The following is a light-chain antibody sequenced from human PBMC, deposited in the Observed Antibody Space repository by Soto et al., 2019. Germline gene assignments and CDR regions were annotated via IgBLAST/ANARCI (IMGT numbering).Light chain of an antibody. Sequence: QSAPTQPPPASGSPGQSATISCTGTSSDVGAYNYVSWYQQYPGKAPKLIIYEVSKRPSGVPNRFSGSKSGNTASLTVSGLQPEDEADYYCSSYAGSSTWVFGGGTKLTVL. J-gene: IGLJ2*01. CDR1: SSDVGAYNY. V-gene: IGLV2-8*01. CDR2: EVS. CDR3: SSYAGSSTWV.